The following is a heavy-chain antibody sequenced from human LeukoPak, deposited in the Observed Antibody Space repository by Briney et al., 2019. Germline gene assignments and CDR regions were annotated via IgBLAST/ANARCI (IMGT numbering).Heavy chain of an antibody. V-gene: IGHV2-70*11. CDR3: ARMTLAAAGTPILDY. Sequence: SGPALVKPTQTLTLTCTFSGFSLRTSGMCVSWIRQPPGKALECLARIDWDDDKYYSTSLKTRLTISKDTSKNQVVLTMTNMDPVDTATYYCARMTLAAAGTPILDYWGQGTLVTVSS. D-gene: IGHD6-13*01. CDR1: GFSLRTSGMC. J-gene: IGHJ4*02. CDR2: IDWDDDK.